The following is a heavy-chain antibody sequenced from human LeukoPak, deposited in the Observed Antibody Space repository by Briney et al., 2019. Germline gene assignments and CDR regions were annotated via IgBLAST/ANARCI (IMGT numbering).Heavy chain of an antibody. CDR1: GFTFSSYS. D-gene: IGHD1-26*01. CDR3: ARGSVGATAWAFFDY. V-gene: IGHV3-21*01. Sequence: GGSLRPSCAASGFTFSSYSMNWVRQAPGKGLEWVSSISSSSSYIFQEDSVKGRFTISRDNAKNSLYLQMNSLGAEDTAVYYCARGSVGATAWAFFDYWGQGTLVTVSS. CDR2: ISSSSSYI. J-gene: IGHJ4*02.